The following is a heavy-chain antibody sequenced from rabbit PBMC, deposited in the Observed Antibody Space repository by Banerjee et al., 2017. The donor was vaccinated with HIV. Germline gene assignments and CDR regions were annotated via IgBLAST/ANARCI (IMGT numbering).Heavy chain of an antibody. CDR1: GFTLSSYW. D-gene: IGHD4-1*01. CDR3: ARDLAGVIGWNFNL. V-gene: IGHV1S45*01. CDR2: INSSSRNV. Sequence: QEQLEESGGGLVKPEGSLTLTCTASGFTLSSYWMCWVRQAPGKGLEWIGCINSSSRNVVYASWATGRFTISKTSSTTVTLQMTSLTAADTATYFCARDLAGVIGWNFNLWGPGTLVTVS. J-gene: IGHJ4*01.